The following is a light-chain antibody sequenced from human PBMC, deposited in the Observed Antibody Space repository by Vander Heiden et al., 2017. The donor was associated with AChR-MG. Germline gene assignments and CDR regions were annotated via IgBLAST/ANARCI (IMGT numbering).Light chain of an antibody. CDR3: QQDGTSLQ. V-gene: IGKV3-20*01. J-gene: IGKJ4*02. CDR1: QPIGSNY. Sequence: EIVLTQSPGTLSLSPGERATLSCRASQPIGSNYLDWYQQKPGQAPRLLIYGASSRTNGIPDRFSGSGSGTDFTLTISRLEHEDFAVYYWQQDGTSLQFGGGTKVEIK. CDR2: GAS.